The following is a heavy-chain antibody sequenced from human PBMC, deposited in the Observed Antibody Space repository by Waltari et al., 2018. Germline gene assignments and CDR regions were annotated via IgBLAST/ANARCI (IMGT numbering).Heavy chain of an antibody. CDR3: AVMKENIAPFDY. D-gene: IGHD5-12*01. V-gene: IGHV1-8*03. J-gene: IGHJ4*02. CDR1: GPTFTSYD. Sequence: QVQLVQSGGEVKKPGASVKVHCKASGPTFTSYDFHWVRQATGQGPEWRGWMNPNSGNTGYAQKFQGRVTITRNTSISTAYMELSSLRSEDTAVYYCAVMKENIAPFDYWGQGTLVTVSS. CDR2: MNPNSGNT.